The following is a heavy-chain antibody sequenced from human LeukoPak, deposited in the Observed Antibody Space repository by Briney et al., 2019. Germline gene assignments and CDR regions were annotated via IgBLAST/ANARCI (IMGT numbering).Heavy chain of an antibody. J-gene: IGHJ5*02. CDR2: IYYSGST. CDR1: GGSISSYY. V-gene: IGHV4-59*01. Sequence: SETLSLTCTVSGGSISSYYWSWIRQPPGKGLEWIGYIYYSGSTNYNPSLKSRVTISVDTSKNQFSLKLSSVTAADTAVYYCARDSRYYYGSGSFDPWGQGTLVTVSS. CDR3: ARDSRYYYGSGSFDP. D-gene: IGHD3-10*01.